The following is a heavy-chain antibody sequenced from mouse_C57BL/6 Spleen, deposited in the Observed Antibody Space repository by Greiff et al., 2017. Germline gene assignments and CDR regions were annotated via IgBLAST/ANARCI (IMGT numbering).Heavy chain of an antibody. CDR3: AREYYYGSEGYFDY. V-gene: IGHV1-82*01. D-gene: IGHD1-1*01. CDR2: IYPGDGDT. J-gene: IGHJ2*01. CDR1: GYAFSSSW. Sequence: QVQLQQSGPELVKPGASVKISCKASGYAFSSSWMNWVKQRPGTGLEWIGRIYPGDGDTNYNGKFKGKATLTADKSSSTAYMQLSSLTSEDSAVYFCAREYYYGSEGYFDYWGQGTTLTVSS.